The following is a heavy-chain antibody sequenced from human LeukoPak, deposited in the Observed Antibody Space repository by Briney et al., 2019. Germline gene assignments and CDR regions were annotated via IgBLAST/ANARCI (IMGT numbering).Heavy chain of an antibody. CDR3: ARDLGNGYCSSASCRGGDY. Sequence: GGSLRLSCAASGFTFSSYATYWVRQAPGKGLEWVAFMSYDGSDKYYADSMKGRFTISRDNSKNTLYLQMNSLRAEDTAVYYCARDLGNGYCSSASCRGGDYWGQGTLVTVSS. CDR2: MSYDGSDK. J-gene: IGHJ4*02. CDR1: GFTFSSYA. D-gene: IGHD2-2*03. V-gene: IGHV3-30-3*01.